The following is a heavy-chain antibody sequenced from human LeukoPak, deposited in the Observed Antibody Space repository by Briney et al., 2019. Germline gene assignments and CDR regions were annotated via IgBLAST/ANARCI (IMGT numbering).Heavy chain of an antibody. CDR2: ISSNGGST. V-gene: IGHV3-64*01. D-gene: IGHD1-26*01. CDR3: ARGTWEGYFQH. Sequence: PGGSLRLSCAASGFTFSSYAMHWVRQAPGKGLEYVSAISSNGGSTYYANSVKGRFTISRDNCKNTLYLQMGSLRAEDMAVYYCARGTWEGYFQHWGQGTLVTVSS. J-gene: IGHJ1*01. CDR1: GFTFSSYA.